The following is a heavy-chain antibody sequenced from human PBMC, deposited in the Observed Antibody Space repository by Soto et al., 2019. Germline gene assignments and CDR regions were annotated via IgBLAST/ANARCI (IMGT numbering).Heavy chain of an antibody. CDR3: ARLRYFDC. CDR2: IYYSGST. CDR1: GDSIFPYY. Sequence: SETLSLTCTVSGDSIFPYYWSWIRQPPGKGLEWIGHIYYSGSTNYNPSLKSRATISVDTSKNQFSLKLSSVTAADTAVYYCARLRYFDCWGQGTLVTVSS. J-gene: IGHJ4*02. V-gene: IGHV4-59*01.